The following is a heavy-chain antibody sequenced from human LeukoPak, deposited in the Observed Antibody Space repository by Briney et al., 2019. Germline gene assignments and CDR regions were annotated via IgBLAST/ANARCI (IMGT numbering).Heavy chain of an antibody. CDR3: ASPASALPIPDAFDI. CDR2: INPNSGGT. Sequence: ASVKVSCKASGYTFTDYYLHWVRQAPGQGLEWMGWINPNSGGTNYAQKFQGRVTMTRDTSISTAYMELSRLRSDDTAVYYCASPASALPIPDAFDIWGQGTMVTVSS. CDR1: GYTFTDYY. D-gene: IGHD2-21*01. J-gene: IGHJ3*02. V-gene: IGHV1-2*02.